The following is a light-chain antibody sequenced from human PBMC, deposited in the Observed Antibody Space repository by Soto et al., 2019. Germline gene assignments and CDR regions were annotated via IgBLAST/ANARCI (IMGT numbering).Light chain of an antibody. CDR3: QQYGDSPLT. J-gene: IGKJ3*01. CDR1: QSVTVNS. Sequence: EILLTQPPSTLSLSPGEGVTLSCRASQSVTVNSLAWYQQKPGQTPKLLIYAASTRAAAVPDRFTGSGSGTDFALTISRLEPEDFAVYYCQQYGDSPLTFGPGTKVDIK. CDR2: AAS. V-gene: IGKV3-20*01.